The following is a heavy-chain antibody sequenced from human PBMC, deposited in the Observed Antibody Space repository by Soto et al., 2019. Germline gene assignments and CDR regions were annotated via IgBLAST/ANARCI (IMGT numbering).Heavy chain of an antibody. D-gene: IGHD3-9*01. J-gene: IGHJ3*01. V-gene: IGHV4-30-4*01. CDR2: IYYDETT. CDR1: GDPISGGDYY. CDR3: ARGDAYYFGGAFDV. Sequence: VQLQESGPRLVKPSQTLSLTCIVSGDPISGGDYYWSWIRQPPGKGLEWIGYIYYDETTYYNPSLKSRVAISIDMSKNQTSLNVTSVTAADTAVYYCARGDAYYFGGAFDVWGQGTPLTVSS.